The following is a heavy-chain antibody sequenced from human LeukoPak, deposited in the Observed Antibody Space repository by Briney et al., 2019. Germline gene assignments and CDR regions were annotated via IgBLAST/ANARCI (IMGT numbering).Heavy chain of an antibody. CDR2: IDPEDGET. V-gene: IGHV1-24*01. D-gene: IGHD3-10*01. CDR1: GYTLTDLS. J-gene: IGHJ6*02. CDR3: ATDIPRRVRGVVYSSFGMDV. Sequence: GASVKVSCKVSGYTLTDLSMHWVRQAPGKGLEWLGGIDPEDGETIYAQKFQGRVTLAEDTSTDTAYMELSSLRSEDTAAYYCATDIPRRVRGVVYSSFGMDVWGQGTTVTVSS.